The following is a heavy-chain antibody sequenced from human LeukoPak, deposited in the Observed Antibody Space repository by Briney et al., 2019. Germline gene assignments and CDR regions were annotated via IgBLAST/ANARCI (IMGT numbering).Heavy chain of an antibody. CDR2: IYPTDSNS. CDR1: GYTFTKYW. V-gene: IGHV5-51*01. Sequence: GESLKISCKGSGYTFTKYWIGWVRQMPGIGLESMGIIYPTDSNSRYSPSFQGQVTISVDKSMSTAYLQWSSLMASDTAMYYCARHAGRWLAPDHWGQGTLVTVSS. CDR3: ARHAGRWLAPDH. D-gene: IGHD6-19*01. J-gene: IGHJ4*02.